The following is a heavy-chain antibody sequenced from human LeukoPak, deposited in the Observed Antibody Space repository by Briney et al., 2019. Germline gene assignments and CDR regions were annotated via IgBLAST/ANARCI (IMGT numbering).Heavy chain of an antibody. Sequence: GGSLRLSCAASGFTFSSYAMSWVRQAPGKGLEWVSAISGSGGSTYYADSVKGRFTISRDNSKNTLYLQMNSLRAEDTAVYYCAREEIYYGSGSYYHYWGQGTLVTVSS. J-gene: IGHJ4*02. CDR3: AREEIYYGSGSYYHY. CDR2: ISGSGGST. CDR1: GFTFSSYA. D-gene: IGHD3-10*01. V-gene: IGHV3-23*01.